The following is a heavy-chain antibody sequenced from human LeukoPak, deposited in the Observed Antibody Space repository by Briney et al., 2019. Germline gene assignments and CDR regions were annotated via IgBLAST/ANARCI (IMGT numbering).Heavy chain of an antibody. CDR3: ANEAAAGIWKTYLTLGYYYYYMDV. Sequence: PGGSLRLSCAASGFTFSSYAMHWVRQAPGKGLEWVAVISYDGSNKYYADSVKGRSTISRDNSKNTLYLQMNSLRAEDTAVYYCANEAAAGIWKTYLTLGYYYYYMDVWGKGTTVTVSS. V-gene: IGHV3-30*04. CDR2: ISYDGSNK. J-gene: IGHJ6*03. D-gene: IGHD6-13*01. CDR1: GFTFSSYA.